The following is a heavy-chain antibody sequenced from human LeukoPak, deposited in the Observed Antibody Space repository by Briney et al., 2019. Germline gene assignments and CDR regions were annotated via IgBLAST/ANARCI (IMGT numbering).Heavy chain of an antibody. CDR3: ARDLRKLLWFGEYDY. V-gene: IGHV3-33*01. CDR1: GFTFSSYG. CDR2: IWYDGSNK. Sequence: EGSLRLSCAASGFTFSSYGMHWVRQAPGKGLEWVAVIWYDGSNKYYADSVKGRFTISRDNSKNTLYLQMNSLRAEDTAVYYCARDLRKLLWFGEYDYWGQGTLVTVSS. D-gene: IGHD3-10*01. J-gene: IGHJ4*02.